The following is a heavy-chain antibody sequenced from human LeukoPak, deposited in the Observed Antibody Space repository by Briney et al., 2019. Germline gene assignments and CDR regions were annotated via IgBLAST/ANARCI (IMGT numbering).Heavy chain of an antibody. CDR3: AGDSTYYYGSGGEGLLFDY. CDR2: IYYSRST. CDR1: GGSISSGGYS. D-gene: IGHD3-10*01. V-gene: IGHV4-30-4*07. J-gene: IGHJ4*02. Sequence: SETLSLTCAVSGGSISSGGYSWSWIRQPPGKGLEWIGYIYYSRSTYYNPSLKSRVTISVDTTKNQLSLKLISVTAADTAVYYCAGDSTYYYGSGGEGLLFDYWGQGTLVTVSS.